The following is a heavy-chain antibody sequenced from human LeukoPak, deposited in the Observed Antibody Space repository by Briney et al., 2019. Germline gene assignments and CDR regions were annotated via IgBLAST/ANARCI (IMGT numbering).Heavy chain of an antibody. J-gene: IGHJ4*02. CDR2: IYYSGLT. D-gene: IGHD4-17*01. Sequence: SETLSLTCTVSGASISSSSSSRGWVRQPPGKGPEWIGSIYYSGLTYDNPSLKSRVSISVDPSKNHFSLKVSSVTAADTAVYYCASGTFDDYGDYDRGDYFDHWGQGTLVTVPS. V-gene: IGHV4-39*02. CDR1: GASISSSSSS. CDR3: ASGTFDDYGDYDRGDYFDH.